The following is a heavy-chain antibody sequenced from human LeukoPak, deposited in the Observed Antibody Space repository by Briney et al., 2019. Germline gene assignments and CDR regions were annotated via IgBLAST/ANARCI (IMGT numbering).Heavy chain of an antibody. V-gene: IGHV3-23*01. CDR1: GFTFSSYA. J-gene: IGHJ6*04. Sequence: GGSLRLSCAASGFTFSSYAMSWVRQAPGKGLEWVSAISGSGGSTYYADSVEGRFTISRDNSKNTLYLQMNSLRAEDTAVYYCAKAGYCSSTSCPGGYYYGMDVWGKGTTVTVSS. CDR3: AKAGYCSSTSCPGGYYYGMDV. D-gene: IGHD2-2*01. CDR2: ISGSGGST.